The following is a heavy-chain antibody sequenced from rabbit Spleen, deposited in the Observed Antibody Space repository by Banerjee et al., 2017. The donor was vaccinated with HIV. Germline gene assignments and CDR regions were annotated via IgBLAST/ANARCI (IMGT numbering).Heavy chain of an antibody. CDR2: IDPVFGGT. J-gene: IGHJ6*01. CDR3: ARDTGSSFSSYGMDL. V-gene: IGHV1S7*01. CDR1: GFTLSSYY. D-gene: IGHD8-1*01. Sequence: QLKESAGGLVQPGGSLKLSCKASGFTLSSYYMNWVRQAPGKGLEWIGYIDPVFGGTFYANWVNGRFTISSHNAQNTLYLQLNSLTGADTATYFCARDTGSSFSSYGMDLWGPGTLVTVS.